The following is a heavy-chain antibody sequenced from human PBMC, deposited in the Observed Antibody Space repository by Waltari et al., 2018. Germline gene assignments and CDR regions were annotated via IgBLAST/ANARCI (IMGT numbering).Heavy chain of an antibody. CDR3: ARYVPPYYFDY. V-gene: IGHV4-39*07. Sequence: QLQLQESGPGLVKPSETLSLTCTVSGGSISSSSYYWGWIRQPPGKGLEWIGSIYYSGSTYYNPSLKSRVTISVDTSKNQFSLKLSSVTAADTAVYYCARYVPPYYFDYWGQGTLVTVSS. CDR2: IYYSGST. J-gene: IGHJ4*02. CDR1: GGSISSSSYY. D-gene: IGHD3-16*01.